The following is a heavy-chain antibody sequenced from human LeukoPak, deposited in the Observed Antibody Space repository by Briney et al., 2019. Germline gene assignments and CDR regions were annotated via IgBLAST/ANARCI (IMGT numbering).Heavy chain of an antibody. CDR2: ISGSSGTT. Sequence: PGGSLRLSCAASGFTFSSYSMSWVRHAPGKGLGWISVISGSSGTTFYADSVKGRFTISRDNSKNTLYLQMNSLRAEDTAVYYCARSMYSSSWGQGTLVTVSS. CDR3: ARSMYSSS. V-gene: IGHV3-23*01. D-gene: IGHD6-13*01. J-gene: IGHJ4*02. CDR1: GFTFSSYS.